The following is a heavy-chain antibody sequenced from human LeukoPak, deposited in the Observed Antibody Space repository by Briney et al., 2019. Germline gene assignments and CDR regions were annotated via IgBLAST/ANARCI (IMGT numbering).Heavy chain of an antibody. CDR1: GFPFTSYS. J-gene: IGHJ4*02. CDR2: LSYDGSIK. CDR3: XXXVXTWYRIDY. V-gene: IGHV3-30*01. D-gene: IGHD6-13*01. Sequence: GGSLRLSCVASGFPFTSYSFHWVRQAPGKGLEWVALLSYDGSIKHYADSVKGRFTLSRDNSKSSVYLQMDSLKADDTAVYYCXXXVXTWYRIDYWGQGTLVTVSS.